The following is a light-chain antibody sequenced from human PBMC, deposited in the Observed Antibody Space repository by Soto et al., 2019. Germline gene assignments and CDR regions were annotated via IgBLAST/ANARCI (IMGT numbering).Light chain of an antibody. V-gene: IGLV2-8*01. CDR2: EVS. J-gene: IGLJ1*01. CDR3: SSYAGSTNYV. Sequence: ALTQPRSASGSPGQSVTISCTGTSSDVGAYNYVSWYQQHPGKAPRLMIYEVSKRPSGIPDRFSGSKSGNTASLTVSGLQAEDEADYYCSSYAGSTNYVFATGTKVTVL. CDR1: SSDVGAYNY.